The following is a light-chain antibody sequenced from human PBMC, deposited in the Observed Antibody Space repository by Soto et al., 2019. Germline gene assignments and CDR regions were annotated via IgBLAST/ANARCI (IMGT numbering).Light chain of an antibody. Sequence: IVLTQSPGTLSLSPWDRATLSCRASQSVNSNYLAWYQHHPGQAPRLLIYDASNRATGIPDRFSGSGSATDFTLTISRLDPEDFAIYYCHQYGTSPMTFGQGTKVDIK. CDR2: DAS. CDR3: HQYGTSPMT. CDR1: QSVNSNY. J-gene: IGKJ1*01. V-gene: IGKV3-20*01.